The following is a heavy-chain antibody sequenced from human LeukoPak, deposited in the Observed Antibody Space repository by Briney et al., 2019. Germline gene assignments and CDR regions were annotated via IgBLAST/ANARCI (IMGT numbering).Heavy chain of an antibody. CDR3: AKAVAGTPFDY. CDR2: INHSGST. Sequence: PSETLSLTCAVYGGSFSSYYWSWIRQPPGKGLEWIGEINHSGSTNYNPSLKSRVIISVDTSKNQFSLKLSSVTAADTAVYYCAKAVAGTPFDYWGQGTLVTVSS. V-gene: IGHV4-34*01. D-gene: IGHD6-19*01. J-gene: IGHJ4*02. CDR1: GGSFSSYY.